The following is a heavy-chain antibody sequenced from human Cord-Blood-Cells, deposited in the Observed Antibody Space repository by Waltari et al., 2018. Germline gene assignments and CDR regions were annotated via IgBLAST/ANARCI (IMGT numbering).Heavy chain of an antibody. D-gene: IGHD6-13*01. CDR2: INTNTGNP. V-gene: IGHV7-4-1*02. CDR3: ARKPPTYAREPNIAAAGTDY. CDR1: GYTFTSYA. J-gene: IGHJ4*02. Sequence: QVQLVQSGSELTKPGASVKVSCKASGYTFTSYAMNWVLPAPGQGLEWMGWINTNTGNPTYAQGLTGRFVFSLDTSVSTAYLQISSLKAEDTAVYYCARKPPTYAREPNIAAAGTDYWGQGTLVTVSS.